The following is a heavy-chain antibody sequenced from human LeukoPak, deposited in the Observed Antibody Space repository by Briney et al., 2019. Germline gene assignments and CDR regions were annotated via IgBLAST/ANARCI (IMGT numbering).Heavy chain of an antibody. CDR3: ASRDTATGLD. D-gene: IGHD5-18*01. CDR1: GGSFSGYY. Sequence: SETLSITCAVYGGSFSGYYWSWIRQPPGKGLEWIGEINHSGSTNYNPSLKSRVTISVDTSKNQFSLKLSSVTAADTAVYYCASRDTATGLDWGQGTLVTVSS. J-gene: IGHJ4*02. CDR2: INHSGST. V-gene: IGHV4-34*01.